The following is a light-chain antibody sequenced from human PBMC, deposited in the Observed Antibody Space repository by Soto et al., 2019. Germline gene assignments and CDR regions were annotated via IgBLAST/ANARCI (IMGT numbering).Light chain of an antibody. J-gene: IGLJ3*02. CDR1: SSDVGGYNY. CDR2: DVS. CDR3: SSDAGSNNWV. Sequence: QSALTQPPSASGSPGQSVTISCTGTSSDVGGYNYVSWYQQHPGKAPKLMIYDVSKRPSGVPDRFSGSKSGNTASLTVSGLQAEEEADYYCSSDAGSNNWVFGGGTKLTVL. V-gene: IGLV2-8*01.